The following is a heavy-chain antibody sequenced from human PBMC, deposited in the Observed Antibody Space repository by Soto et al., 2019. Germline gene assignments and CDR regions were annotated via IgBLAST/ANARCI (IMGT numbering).Heavy chain of an antibody. D-gene: IGHD3-10*01. J-gene: IGHJ4*02. CDR2: IKGKIDGETT. V-gene: IGHV3-15*07. CDR3: TTDFPPGFDGSESYIFDY. Sequence: NLGGSLRLSCAASGFTFSNAWMNWVRQAPGKGLEWVGRIKGKIDGETTDYAAPVEGRFTISRDDSTRTLYLQMNSLKTEDTAVYYCTTDFPPGFDGSESYIFDYWGRGTLVTVSS. CDR1: GFTFSNAW.